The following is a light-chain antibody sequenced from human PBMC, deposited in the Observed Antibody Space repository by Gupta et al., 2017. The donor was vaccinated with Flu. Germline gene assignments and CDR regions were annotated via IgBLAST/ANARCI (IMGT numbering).Light chain of an antibody. V-gene: IGLV2-11*01. CDR3: CSYAGSSWV. J-gene: IGLJ3*02. CDR1: SSDGGNYNF. CDR2: DVS. Sequence: QSVTISSTGTSSDGGNYNFVSWYQQYPGNPPNLMIFDVSKRPSGAPDRFSGSKSGNTASLTISGLQAEDEADFYCCSYAGSSWVFGGGTKLTVL.